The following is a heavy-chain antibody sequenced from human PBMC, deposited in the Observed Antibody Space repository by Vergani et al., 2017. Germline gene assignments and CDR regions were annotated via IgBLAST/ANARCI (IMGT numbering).Heavy chain of an antibody. D-gene: IGHD3-22*01. V-gene: IGHV3-30*01. CDR2: ISYDGSNK. CDR1: GFTFRSYA. Sequence: QVQLVESGGGVVQPGRSLRLSCAASGFTFRSYAMHWVRQAPGKGLEWVAVISYDGSNKYYADSVKGRFTISRDNSKNTLYLQMNSLRAEDTAVYYCAREKGITMIVVPLDYWGQGTLVTVSS. CDR3: AREKGITMIVVPLDY. J-gene: IGHJ4*02.